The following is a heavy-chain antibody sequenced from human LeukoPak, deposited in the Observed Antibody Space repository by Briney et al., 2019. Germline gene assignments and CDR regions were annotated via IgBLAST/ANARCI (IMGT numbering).Heavy chain of an antibody. V-gene: IGHV3-30-3*01. D-gene: IGHD2-8*02. CDR3: ARDYWYLVDY. Sequence: PSETLSLTCAVSGGSISSSNWWSWVRQPPGKGLEWVAIISKDGSNQYYADSVKGRFTISRDNSKDTLFLQMNSLRGEDTAVYYCARDYWYLVDYWGQGTLVTVSS. J-gene: IGHJ4*02. CDR1: GGSISSSN. CDR2: ISKDGSNQ.